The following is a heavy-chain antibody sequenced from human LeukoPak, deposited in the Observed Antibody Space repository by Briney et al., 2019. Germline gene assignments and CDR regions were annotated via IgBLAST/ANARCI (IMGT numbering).Heavy chain of an antibody. D-gene: IGHD3-3*01. J-gene: IGHJ4*02. CDR3: AKARYYDFWSGYHRLDY. CDR1: GFSFSSYA. V-gene: IGHV3-30*18. CDR2: ISYDGSNK. Sequence: GGSLRLSCVASGFSFSSYAMNWVRQAPGKGLEWVAVISYDGSNKYYADSVKGRFTISRDNSKNTLYLQMNSLRAEDTAVYYCAKARYYDFWSGYHRLDYWGQGTLVTVSS.